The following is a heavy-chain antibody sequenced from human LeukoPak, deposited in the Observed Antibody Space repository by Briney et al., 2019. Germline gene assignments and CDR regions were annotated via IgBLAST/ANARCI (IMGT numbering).Heavy chain of an antibody. CDR3: ARGYDFWSGPLVDAFDI. Sequence: GGSLRLSCTASGFTFSSDWMSWVSQAPGKGLEWVANIKEAGTEKYYVDSVKARFTISRDNAKNSLYLQMNSLRAEDTAVYYCARGYDFWSGPLVDAFDIWGQGTMVTVSS. CDR1: GFTFSSDW. CDR2: IKEAGTEK. J-gene: IGHJ3*02. V-gene: IGHV3-7*01. D-gene: IGHD3-3*01.